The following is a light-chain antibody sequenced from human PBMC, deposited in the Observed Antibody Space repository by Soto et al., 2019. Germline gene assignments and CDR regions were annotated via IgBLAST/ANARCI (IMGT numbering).Light chain of an antibody. CDR1: QGISSY. CDR3: QQYYSYPLT. V-gene: IGKV1-8*01. Sequence: AIRMTQSPSSLSASTGDRVTITCRASQGISSYLAWYQQKPGKAPKLLIYAASTLQSGVPSRFSGSGSGTDFTRNISCLQSEDFATYYCQQYYSYPLTFGPGTKVDIK. CDR2: AAS. J-gene: IGKJ3*01.